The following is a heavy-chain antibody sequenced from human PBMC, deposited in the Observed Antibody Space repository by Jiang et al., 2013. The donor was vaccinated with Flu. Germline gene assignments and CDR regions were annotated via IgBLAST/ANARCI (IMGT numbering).Heavy chain of an antibody. D-gene: IGHD2-2*01. V-gene: IGHV4-59*01. CDR1: GGSISSYS. J-gene: IGHJ6*02. CDR3: ARDLDQYYGMDV. Sequence: KPSETLSLTCTVSGGSISSYSWNWIRQTPGKGLEWIGNIYYSGSTNYNPSLKSRLTISVDTPKNQLSLKLTSVTPADTALYYCARDLDQYYGMDVWGQGTTVTVSS. CDR2: IYYSGST.